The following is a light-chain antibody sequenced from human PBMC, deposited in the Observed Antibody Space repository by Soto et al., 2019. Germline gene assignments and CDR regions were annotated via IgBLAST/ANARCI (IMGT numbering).Light chain of an antibody. J-gene: IGKJ4*01. CDR3: QQYDSWPLT. CDR2: DAS. CDR1: QSVSIT. Sequence: EIVMTQSPATLSLSPGERATLSSSASQSVSITLAWYQQKPGQAPRLLIYDASTRATGIPARFSGSGSGTEFTLTISSLQSEDFEVYYCQQYDSWPLTFGVGAKVQIK. V-gene: IGKV3-15*01.